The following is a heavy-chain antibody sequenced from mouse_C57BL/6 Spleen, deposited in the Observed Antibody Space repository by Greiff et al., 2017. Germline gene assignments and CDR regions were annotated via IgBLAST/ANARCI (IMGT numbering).Heavy chain of an antibody. D-gene: IGHD2-4*01. J-gene: IGHJ2*01. Sequence: QVQLKESGAELVRPGASVKLSCKASGYTFTDYYINWVKQRPGQGLEWIARIYPGSGNTYYNEKFKGKATLTAEKSSSTAYMQLSSLTSEDSAVYFCARGSYYEGGFDYWGQGTTLTASS. CDR3: ARGSYYEGGFDY. V-gene: IGHV1-76*01. CDR2: IYPGSGNT. CDR1: GYTFTDYY.